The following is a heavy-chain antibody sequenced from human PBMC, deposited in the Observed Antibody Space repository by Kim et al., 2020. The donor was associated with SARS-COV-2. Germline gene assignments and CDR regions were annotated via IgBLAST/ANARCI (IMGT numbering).Heavy chain of an antibody. CDR3: ARRGYYDTSGYHDY. CDR2: IDPSDSYT. CDR1: EYSFTSYW. D-gene: IGHD3-22*01. Sequence: GESLQISCKGSEYSFTSYWISWVRRMPGKGLEWMGRIDPSDSYTNYSPSFQGHVTISADKSISTAYLQWSSLKASDTATYYCARRGYYDTSGYHDYWGQGTLVTVSS. J-gene: IGHJ4*02. V-gene: IGHV5-10-1*01.